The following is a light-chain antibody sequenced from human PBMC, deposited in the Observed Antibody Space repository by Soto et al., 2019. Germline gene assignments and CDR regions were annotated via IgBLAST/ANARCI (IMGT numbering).Light chain of an antibody. CDR1: QSIRNW. V-gene: IGKV1-5*01. CDR3: QKYNSAPLT. J-gene: IGKJ4*01. CDR2: DAS. Sequence: TQSPSTLLASVCAIVTITCRASQSIRNWLAWYQQKPGKVPKLLIYDASSLASGVPSRFSGSGSGTEFTLTISSLQPDDFASFYCQKYNSAPLTLGGGTKVDI.